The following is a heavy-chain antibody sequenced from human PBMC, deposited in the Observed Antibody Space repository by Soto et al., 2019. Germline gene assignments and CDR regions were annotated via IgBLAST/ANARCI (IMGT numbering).Heavy chain of an antibody. CDR2: IYPGDSDT. CDR1: GYSFTSYW. J-gene: IGHJ5*02. D-gene: IGHD3-3*01. Sequence: GESLKISCKGSGYSFTSYWIGWVRQMPGKGLEWMGIIYPGDSDTRYSPSFQDQVTISADKSFSTASLQWRSLKASDTALYYCARSLFLEWLGTWFDPWGKGTLVTVSS. V-gene: IGHV5-51*01. CDR3: ARSLFLEWLGTWFDP.